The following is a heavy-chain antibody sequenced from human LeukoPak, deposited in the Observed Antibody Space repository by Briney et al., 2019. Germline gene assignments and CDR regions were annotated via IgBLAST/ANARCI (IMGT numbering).Heavy chain of an antibody. CDR3: ARVATMPLGSDAFDI. D-gene: IGHD5-12*01. CDR2: ISSNSSYI. CDR1: EFAFRSYR. V-gene: IGHV3-21*01. J-gene: IGHJ3*02. Sequence: GGSLRLSCAASEFAFRSYRMIWVRQAPGKGLEWVSSISSNSSYIDYADSLKGRFTISRDNAKNSLYLQMNSLRAEDTAVYYCARVATMPLGSDAFDIWGQGTMVTVSS.